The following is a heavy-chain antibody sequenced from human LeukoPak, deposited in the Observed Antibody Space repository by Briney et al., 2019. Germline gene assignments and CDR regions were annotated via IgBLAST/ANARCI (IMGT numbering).Heavy chain of an antibody. D-gene: IGHD3-3*01. CDR1: NYTFSSYG. Sequence: ASVKVSCKASNYTFSSYGISWVRQAPGQGLEWMGWISGYNGNTNYAQKFQGRVTMTTDTSTSRAYMELRSLRSDDTAVYYCARERFLGYYYMDVWGKGTTVTVSS. CDR3: ARERFLGYYYMDV. CDR2: ISGYNGNT. V-gene: IGHV1-18*01. J-gene: IGHJ6*03.